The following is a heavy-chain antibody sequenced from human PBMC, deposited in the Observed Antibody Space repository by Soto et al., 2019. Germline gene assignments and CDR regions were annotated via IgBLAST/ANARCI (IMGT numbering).Heavy chain of an antibody. CDR3: ARDQGDSLVTMVRGVIAMGGMDV. D-gene: IGHD3-10*01. CDR1: GGSISSSNW. Sequence: QVQLQESGPGLVKPSGTLSLTCAVSGGSISSSNWWSWVRQPPGKGLEWIGEIYHSGSTNYNPSLKGRVTISVDKSKNQFSLKLSSVTAADTAVYYCARDQGDSLVTMVRGVIAMGGMDVWGQGTTVTVSS. V-gene: IGHV4-4*02. CDR2: IYHSGST. J-gene: IGHJ6*02.